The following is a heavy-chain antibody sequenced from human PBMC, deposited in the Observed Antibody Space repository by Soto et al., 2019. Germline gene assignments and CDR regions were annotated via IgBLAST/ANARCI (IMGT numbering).Heavy chain of an antibody. V-gene: IGHV1-69*06. D-gene: IGHD6-19*01. CDR1: GGSFSSYG. Sequence: QMQLVQSGAEVKKPGSSVKVSCKASGGSFSSYGITWVRQAPGHGLEWMGGIIPIFGTIDYAQKFQGRVTITADTSTSTAYMEMGSVRSEDTAVYYCAGDWSNSWSSSAYGMDVWGQGTTVTVSS. J-gene: IGHJ6*02. CDR2: IIPIFGTI. CDR3: AGDWSNSWSSSAYGMDV.